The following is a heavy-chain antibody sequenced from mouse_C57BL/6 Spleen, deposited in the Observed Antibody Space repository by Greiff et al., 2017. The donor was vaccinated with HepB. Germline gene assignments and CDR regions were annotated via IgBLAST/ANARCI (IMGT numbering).Heavy chain of an antibody. CDR1: GYTFTDYY. J-gene: IGHJ1*03. Sequence: EVMLVESGPVLVKPGASVKMSCKASGYTFTDYYMNWVKQSHGKSLEWIGVINPYNGGTSYNQKFKGKATLTVDKSSSTAYMELNGLTSEDSAVYYCAGGGATVVSPHWYFDVWGTGTTVTVSS. D-gene: IGHD1-1*01. V-gene: IGHV1-19*01. CDR3: AGGGATVVSPHWYFDV. CDR2: INPYNGGT.